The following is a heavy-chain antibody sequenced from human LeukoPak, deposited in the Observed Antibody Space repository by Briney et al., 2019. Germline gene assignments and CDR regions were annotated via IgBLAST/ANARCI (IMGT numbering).Heavy chain of an antibody. D-gene: IGHD3-10*01. CDR3: ARDGDYYGSGSYLNFDY. Sequence: PGGSLRLSCAASGFTFSSYSMNWVRQAPGKGLEWVSYISSSSSTIYYADSVKGRFTISRDNAKNSLYLQMNSLRAEDTAVYYCARDGDYYGSGSYLNFDYWGQGTLVTVSS. CDR2: ISSSSSTI. J-gene: IGHJ4*02. CDR1: GFTFSSYS. V-gene: IGHV3-48*01.